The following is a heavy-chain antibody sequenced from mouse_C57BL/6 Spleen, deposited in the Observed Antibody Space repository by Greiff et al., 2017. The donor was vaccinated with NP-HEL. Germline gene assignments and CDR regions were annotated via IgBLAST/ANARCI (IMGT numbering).Heavy chain of an antibody. CDR1: GYTFTSYW. J-gene: IGHJ4*01. CDR3: ARWFLDAMDY. Sequence: QVQLQQPGAELVRPGSSVKLSCKASGYTFTSYWMHWVKQRPIQGLEWIGNIDPSDSETHYNQKFKDKATLTVDKSSSTAYMQLSSLTSEDYAVYDCARWFLDAMDYWGQGTSVTVSS. V-gene: IGHV1-52*01. CDR2: IDPSDSET. D-gene: IGHD2-2*01.